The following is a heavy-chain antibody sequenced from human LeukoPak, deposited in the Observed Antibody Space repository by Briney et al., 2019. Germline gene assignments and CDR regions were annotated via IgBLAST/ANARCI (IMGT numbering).Heavy chain of an antibody. CDR1: GDSVFSNSS. Sequence: SQTLSLTCDISGDSVFSNSSWNWIRPSPSRGLEWLGRTYYRSKWYNDYGVSVKSRININPDTSKNHFSLQLSSVTPEDTAVYYCVRGGQGDGHSADEGFDIWGQGTMVTVS. CDR3: VRGGQGDGHSADEGFDI. V-gene: IGHV6-1*01. D-gene: IGHD5-18*01. CDR2: TYYRSKWYN. J-gene: IGHJ3*02.